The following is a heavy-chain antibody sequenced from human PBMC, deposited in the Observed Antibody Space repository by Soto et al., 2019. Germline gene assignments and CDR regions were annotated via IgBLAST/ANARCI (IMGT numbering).Heavy chain of an antibody. J-gene: IGHJ6*02. CDR2: IIPMFDTP. V-gene: IGHV1-69*12. CDR1: GGTFSSYA. Sequence: QVQLLQSGAEVKKPGSSVKVSCKTSGGTFSSYALNWVRQAPGQGLDWMGVIIPMFDTPIYAQKFQGRLTLTADGSTDTDYMALRSLGSEDTADYFCARGANYGTSYYDMGAWGHGTTVDVSS. CDR3: ARGANYGTSYYDMGA. D-gene: IGHD3-16*01.